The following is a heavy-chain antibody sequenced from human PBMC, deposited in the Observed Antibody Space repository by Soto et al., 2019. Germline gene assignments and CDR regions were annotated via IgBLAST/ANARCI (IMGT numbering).Heavy chain of an antibody. CDR1: GGTFSSYA. D-gene: IGHD6-13*01. Sequence: QVQLVQSGAEVKKPGSSVKVSCKASGGTFSSYAISWVRQAPGQGLEWMGGIIPIFGTANYAQKFQGRITITADESTSTAYMELSSLRSEDTAVYYCARGKYSSSWYEGGWFDPWGQGTLVTVSS. V-gene: IGHV1-69*01. J-gene: IGHJ5*02. CDR3: ARGKYSSSWYEGGWFDP. CDR2: IIPIFGTA.